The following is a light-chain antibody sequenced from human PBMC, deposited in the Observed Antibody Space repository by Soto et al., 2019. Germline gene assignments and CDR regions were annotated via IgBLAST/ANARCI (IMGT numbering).Light chain of an antibody. Sequence: QSALSQPRSVSGSPGQSVTISCTGTSSDVGGYNYVSWYQQHPGKAPKLMIYDVSKRPSGVPDRFSGSKSGNTASLTISGLQAEDEADYHCCSYAGSYTHYVFGTGTKVTVL. CDR2: DVS. J-gene: IGLJ1*01. CDR1: SSDVGGYNY. CDR3: CSYAGSYTHYV. V-gene: IGLV2-11*01.